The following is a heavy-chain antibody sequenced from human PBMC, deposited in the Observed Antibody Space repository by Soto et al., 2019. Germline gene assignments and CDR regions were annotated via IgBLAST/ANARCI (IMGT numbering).Heavy chain of an antibody. Sequence: QVQLQESGPGLVKPSETLSLTCTVSGGSISSYYWSWIRQPAGKRLEWIGRIHITGSTNYNPSLKSRVTMSVDRSKNQFSLNLSSVTAADTAVYYCAREIQGPLGWFDPWGQGTLVTVSS. CDR2: IHITGST. CDR3: AREIQGPLGWFDP. V-gene: IGHV4-4*07. D-gene: IGHD5-18*01. CDR1: GGSISSYY. J-gene: IGHJ5*02.